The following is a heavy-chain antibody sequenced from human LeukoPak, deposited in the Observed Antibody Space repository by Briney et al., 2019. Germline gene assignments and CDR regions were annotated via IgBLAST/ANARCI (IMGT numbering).Heavy chain of an antibody. CDR2: ISEEGRNK. J-gene: IGHJ6*02. D-gene: IGHD6-13*01. V-gene: IGHV3-30*18. CDR3: AKDKAAAGPEAGYYYYGMDV. Sequence: PGGSVRLFCGASGFLQYNYDVQYARQAPGKGREWVTDISEEGRNKNYADSVNGRFTITRDSPNNTLYLQMNSLRAEDKGVYFCAKDKAAAGPEAGYYYYGMDVWGQGTTVTVSS. CDR1: GFLQYNYD.